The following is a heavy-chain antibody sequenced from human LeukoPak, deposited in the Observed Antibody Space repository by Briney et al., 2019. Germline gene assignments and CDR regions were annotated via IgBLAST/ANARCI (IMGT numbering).Heavy chain of an antibody. J-gene: IGHJ4*02. D-gene: IGHD2-2*01. CDR2: ISSSGSTR. V-gene: IGHV3-48*03. Sequence: QTGGSLRLSCAASGFTFSSYEMNWGRQAQGKGLEWGSYISSSGSTRNYEDSVKGPFPISRDNAKNSLYLQMNSLRAEDTAVYYCARGTHIVVVPAADFDYWGQGTLVTVSS. CDR3: ARGTHIVVVPAADFDY. CDR1: GFTFSSYE.